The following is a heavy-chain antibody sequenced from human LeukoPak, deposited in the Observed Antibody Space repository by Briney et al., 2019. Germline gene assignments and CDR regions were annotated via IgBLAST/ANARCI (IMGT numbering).Heavy chain of an antibody. CDR3: ARAWTTVTTVDY. V-gene: IGHV4-30-4*08. CDR2: IYYSGST. J-gene: IGHJ4*02. D-gene: IGHD4-17*01. CDR1: GGSISSGDYY. Sequence: SETLSLTCTVSGGSISSGDYYWSWIRQPPGKGLEWIGYIYYSGSTYYIPSLKSRVTISVDTSKNQFSLKLSSVTAADTAVYYCARAWTTVTTVDYWGQGTLVTVSS.